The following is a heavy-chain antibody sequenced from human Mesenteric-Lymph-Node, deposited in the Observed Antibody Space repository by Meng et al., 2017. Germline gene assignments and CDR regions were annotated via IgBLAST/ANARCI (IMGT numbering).Heavy chain of an antibody. Sequence: ASVKVSCKASGYTFTSHAMHWVRQAPGQRLEWMGWINAGNGNTKYSQKFQGRVTITRDTSPSTAYMELSSLRSEDTAVYYCARHIAARFYYYGMDVWGQGTMVTVSS. D-gene: IGHD6-6*01. J-gene: IGHJ6*02. CDR1: GYTFTSHA. CDR2: INAGNGNT. V-gene: IGHV1-3*01. CDR3: ARHIAARFYYYGMDV.